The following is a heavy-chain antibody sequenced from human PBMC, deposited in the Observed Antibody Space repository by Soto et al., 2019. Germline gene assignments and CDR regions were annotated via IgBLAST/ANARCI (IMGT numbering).Heavy chain of an antibody. V-gene: IGHV4-59*01. J-gene: IGHJ3*02. D-gene: IGHD4-17*01. CDR3: ASWTTVTTERFDAFDI. Sequence: SETLSLTCTVSGGSISSYYWSWIRQPPGKGLEWIGYIYYSGSTNYNPSLKSRVTISVDTSKNQFSLKLSSVTAADTAVYYCASWTTVTTERFDAFDICGQGTMVT. CDR1: GGSISSYY. CDR2: IYYSGST.